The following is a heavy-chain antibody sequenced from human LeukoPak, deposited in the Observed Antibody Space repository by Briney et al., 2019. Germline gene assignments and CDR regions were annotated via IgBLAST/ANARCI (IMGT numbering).Heavy chain of an antibody. CDR3: ARATMEGDAFDI. Sequence: GGSLRLFCAASGFTFSSYSMNWVRQAPGKGLEWVSSISSSSSYIYYADSVKGRFTISRDNAKNSLYLQMNSLRAEDTAVYYCARATMEGDAFDIWGQGTMVTVSS. CDR1: GFTFSSYS. CDR2: ISSSSSYI. D-gene: IGHD3-10*01. J-gene: IGHJ3*02. V-gene: IGHV3-21*01.